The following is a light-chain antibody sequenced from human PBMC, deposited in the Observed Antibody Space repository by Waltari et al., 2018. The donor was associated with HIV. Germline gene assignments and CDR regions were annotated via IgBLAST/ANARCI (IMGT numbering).Light chain of an antibody. CDR1: SSDVGSYNF. CDR2: EVS. V-gene: IGLV2-8*01. Sequence: QSALTQPPSASGSPGQSVTISCTGTSSDVGSYNFVSWYKQHPGKAPKLLIFEVSKRPSGVPDRFSGSKSGNTASLTVSGLQPGDEADYYCSSYAGSNNLLFGGGTKLTVL. J-gene: IGLJ2*01. CDR3: SSYAGSNNLL.